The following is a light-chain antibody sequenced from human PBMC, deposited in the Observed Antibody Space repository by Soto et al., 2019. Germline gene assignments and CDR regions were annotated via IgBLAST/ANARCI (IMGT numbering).Light chain of an antibody. Sequence: EIQMAQSPFTLSSSVGDKGTTTWRASQSISSWLAWYQQKPGKAPELLIYDASSLESGVPSRFSGSGSGTEFTLTISSLQPDDFATYYCQQYNSYWTFGQGTKVDIK. V-gene: IGKV1-5*01. CDR1: QSISSW. CDR2: DAS. CDR3: QQYNSYWT. J-gene: IGKJ1*01.